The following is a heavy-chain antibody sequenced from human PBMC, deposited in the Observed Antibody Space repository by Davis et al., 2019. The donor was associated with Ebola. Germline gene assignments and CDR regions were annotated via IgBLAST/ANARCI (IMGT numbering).Heavy chain of an antibody. CDR3: AKDSSANPYYYYGMDV. D-gene: IGHD2-15*01. V-gene: IGHV3-9*01. Sequence: GGSLRLSCAASGFTFDDYAMHWVRHAPGKGLEWVSGISWNSGSIGYADSVKGRFTISRDNAKNSLYLQMNSLRAEDTALYYCAKDSSANPYYYYGMDVWGQGTTVTVSS. CDR1: GFTFDDYA. CDR2: ISWNSGSI. J-gene: IGHJ6*02.